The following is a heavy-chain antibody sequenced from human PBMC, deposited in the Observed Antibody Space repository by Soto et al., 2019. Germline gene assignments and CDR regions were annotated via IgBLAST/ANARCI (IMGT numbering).Heavy chain of an antibody. D-gene: IGHD3-10*01. CDR1: GFTFSSYR. Sequence: QVQLVGSGGGVVQPGRSLRLSCAASGFTFSSYRMHWVRQAPGKGLEWVAVIWDDGSNKYYADSVKGRCTSSRDNSKHTLYLQMNSLRAEDTAVYYCARDRVTMGNWLAHYGMGVWGQGTTVTVS. V-gene: IGHV3-33*01. J-gene: IGHJ6*01. CDR3: ARDRVTMGNWLAHYGMGV. CDR2: IWDDGSNK.